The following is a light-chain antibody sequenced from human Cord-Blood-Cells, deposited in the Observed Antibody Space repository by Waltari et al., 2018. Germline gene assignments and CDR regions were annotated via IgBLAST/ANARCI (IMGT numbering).Light chain of an antibody. CDR2: EVS. CDR3: SSYTSSSTLVV. CDR1: SSDAGGYPY. J-gene: IGLJ2*01. V-gene: IGLV2-14*01. Sequence: QSALTQPASVSGSPGPSLTISCTGTSSDAGGYPYVSWYQQHPGKAPKLMIYEVSNRPSGVSNRFSGSKSGNTASLTISGLQAEDEADYYCSSYTSSSTLVVFGGGTKLTVL.